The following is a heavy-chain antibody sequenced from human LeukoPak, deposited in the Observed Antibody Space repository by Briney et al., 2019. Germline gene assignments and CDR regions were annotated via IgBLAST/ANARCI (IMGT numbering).Heavy chain of an antibody. D-gene: IGHD3-10*01. Sequence: PGGSLRLSCAASAFSFSDYNMNWVRQAPGKGLEWVSSITSTGSYIYYADSVKGRFTISRDNAKNTLYLQMNSLRAEDTAVYYCAKDRVLLWFGASGLGYFQHWGQGTLVTVSS. CDR1: AFSFSDYN. J-gene: IGHJ1*01. CDR2: ITSTGSYI. CDR3: AKDRVLLWFGASGLGYFQH. V-gene: IGHV3-21*04.